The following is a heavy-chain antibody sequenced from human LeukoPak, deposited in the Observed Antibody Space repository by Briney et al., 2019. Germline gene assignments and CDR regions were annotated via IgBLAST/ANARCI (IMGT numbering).Heavy chain of an antibody. CDR1: GFTFSSYG. D-gene: IGHD5/OR15-5a*01. J-gene: IGHJ4*02. CDR3: ARDRSTTHFDY. Sequence: GRSPRLSCAASGFTFSSYGMHWVRQAPGKGLEWVAMIWYDGSNTYYADSVKGRFTISRDNSKNTLFLQMDSLRAEDTAVYYCARDRSTTHFDYWGQGTLATVSS. CDR2: IWYDGSNT. V-gene: IGHV3-33*01.